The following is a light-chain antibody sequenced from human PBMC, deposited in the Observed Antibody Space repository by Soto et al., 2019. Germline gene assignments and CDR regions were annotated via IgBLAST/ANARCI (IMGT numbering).Light chain of an antibody. J-gene: IGKJ1*01. Sequence: GDRVTITCRASQSISSWLAWYQQKPGKAPKLLIYDASSLESGGPSRFSGSGSGTEFTLTISSLQPDDFATYYCQQYKSYSWTFGQGTKVEIK. V-gene: IGKV1-5*01. CDR1: QSISSW. CDR2: DAS. CDR3: QQYKSYSWT.